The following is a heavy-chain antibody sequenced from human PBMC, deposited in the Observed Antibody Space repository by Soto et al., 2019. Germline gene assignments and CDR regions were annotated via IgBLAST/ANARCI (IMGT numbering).Heavy chain of an antibody. CDR3: VKVDPEDSAVVVVARPGEYAMDV. Sequence: QVQMVESGGGVVQPGRSLRLSCAASGFTFSTYAIHWVRQAPGKGLEWVAVISYSGGNKAYVDSVKGRFTISSDNSKNTLYLQMNSLRAEDTAVYYCVKVDPEDSAVVVVARPGEYAMDVWSHGTTVTVSS. V-gene: IGHV3-30-3*01. J-gene: IGHJ6*02. D-gene: IGHD5-18*01. CDR1: GFTFSTYA. CDR2: ISYSGGNK.